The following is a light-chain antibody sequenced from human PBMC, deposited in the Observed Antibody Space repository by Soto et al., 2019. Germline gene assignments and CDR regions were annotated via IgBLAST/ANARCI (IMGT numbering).Light chain of an antibody. J-gene: IGLJ1*01. Sequence: HSALTQPASVSGSLGQSITISCTGTSVDVGGYNYVSWYQHHPGKAPRLLIFEVSNRPSGVSNRFSGSKSGNTASLTISGLQAEDEADYYCTSYTIKTTYVFGTGTKLTVL. CDR2: EVS. CDR3: TSYTIKTTYV. V-gene: IGLV2-14*01. CDR1: SVDVGGYNY.